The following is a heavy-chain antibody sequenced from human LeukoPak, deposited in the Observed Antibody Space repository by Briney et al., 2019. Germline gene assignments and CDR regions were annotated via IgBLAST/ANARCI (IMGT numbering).Heavy chain of an antibody. CDR3: ARATLGIDY. Sequence: SETLSLTCTVSGGSISTYYWSWIRQPPGKGLEWIGYIYYSGNTNYNPSLKSRVTISLETSKHQSSLNMYSVTAADTAVYYCARATLGIDYWGQGILVTVSS. V-gene: IGHV4-59*01. CDR1: GGSISTYY. D-gene: IGHD1-26*01. J-gene: IGHJ4*02. CDR2: IYYSGNT.